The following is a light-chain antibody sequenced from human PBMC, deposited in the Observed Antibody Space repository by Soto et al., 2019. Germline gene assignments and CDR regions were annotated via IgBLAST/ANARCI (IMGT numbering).Light chain of an antibody. CDR2: GAS. Sequence: EIVLTQSPGTLSLSPGEGATLSCRASQSVSSNYLAWYQQKPGQAPRLLIFGASNRASDILDRFSGSGSGTDFTLTISRLEPEDFAVYYCQQYGSSPPYTFGQGTKLEIK. CDR1: QSVSSNY. V-gene: IGKV3-20*01. J-gene: IGKJ2*01. CDR3: QQYGSSPPYT.